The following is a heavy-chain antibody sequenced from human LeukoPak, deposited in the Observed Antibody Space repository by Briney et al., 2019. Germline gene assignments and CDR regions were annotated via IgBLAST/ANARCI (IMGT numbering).Heavy chain of an antibody. J-gene: IGHJ4*02. CDR1: GYSISSDYY. CDR3: ARAFSRDYFDY. Sequence: PSGTLSLTCAVSGYSISSDYYWGWIRQPPEKGLEWLGSIHHSWTTYYNPSLQSRVTISVDTSKNQFSLKLSSVTAADTAVYYCARAFSRDYFDYWGQGTLVTVSS. V-gene: IGHV4-38-2*01. CDR2: IHHSWTT. D-gene: IGHD2-2*01.